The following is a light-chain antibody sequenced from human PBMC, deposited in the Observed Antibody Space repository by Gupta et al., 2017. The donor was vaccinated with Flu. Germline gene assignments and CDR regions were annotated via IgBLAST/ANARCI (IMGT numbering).Light chain of an antibody. Sequence: DIQMTQSPSSLSASVGDRVTITCRASQGIGDDLAWYQQKPGKAPKRLISAVSSLQSGVPLRFSGSGSGTQFTLTINSLHPEDFATYYCQQYNTYPCTFGHGTKVDVK. V-gene: IGKV1-17*01. CDR1: QGIGDD. J-gene: IGKJ3*01. CDR3: QQYNTYPCT. CDR2: AVS.